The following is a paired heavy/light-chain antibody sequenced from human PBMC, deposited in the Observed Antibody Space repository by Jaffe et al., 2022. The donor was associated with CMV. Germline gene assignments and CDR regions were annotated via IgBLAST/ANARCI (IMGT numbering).Heavy chain of an antibody. J-gene: IGHJ5*02. V-gene: IGHV1-2*02. D-gene: IGHD5-12*01. Sequence: QVQLVQSGAEVKNPGASVKVSCKASGYTFSDYYMHWVRQAPGQGLEWVGCINPNSGFTNYAQKFRGRVTMTRDTSISTAYMELSRLRSDDTAVYYCARDRLSGYDYRFDPWGQGTLVTVSS. CDR3: ARDRLSGYDYRFDP. CDR1: GYTFSDYY. CDR2: INPNSGFT.
Light chain of an antibody. Sequence: DIQMTQSPSSLSASVGDRVTITCRATQSISSYLNWYQQKPGKAPKLLIYAASSLQSGVPSRFSGSGSGTDFTLTISSLQPEDFATYYCQQSYSKPYTFGQGTKLEIK. V-gene: IGKV1-39*01. CDR1: QSISSY. CDR3: QQSYSKPYT. CDR2: AAS. J-gene: IGKJ2*01.